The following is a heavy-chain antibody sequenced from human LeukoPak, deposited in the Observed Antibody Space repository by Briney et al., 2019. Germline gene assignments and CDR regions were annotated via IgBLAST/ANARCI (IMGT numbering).Heavy chain of an antibody. CDR1: GFTFSSYG. V-gene: IGHV3-30*18. D-gene: IGHD3-3*01. CDR3: AKDLSLYDFWSGSFLYYYYGMDV. Sequence: GGSLRLSCAASGFTFSSYGMHWVRQAPGKGLEWVAVISYDGSNKYYADSVKGRFTISRDNYKNTLYLQMNSLRAEDTAVYYCAKDLSLYDFWSGSFLYYYYGMDVWGQGTTVTVSS. J-gene: IGHJ6*02. CDR2: ISYDGSNK.